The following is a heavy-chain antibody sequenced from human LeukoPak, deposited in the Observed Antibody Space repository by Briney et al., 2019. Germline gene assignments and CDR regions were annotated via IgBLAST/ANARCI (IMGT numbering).Heavy chain of an antibody. V-gene: IGHV1-18*01. J-gene: IGHJ5*02. D-gene: IGHD6-19*01. CDR2: ISTHNGYT. CDR1: GYTFISYG. CDR3: ARRRAVAGVNWCDP. Sequence: GASVKVSCKASGYTFISYGISWVRQAPGQGLEWMGWISTHNGYTKYAQKFQGRVTMTTDTSMSTAYMELRSLRSDDTAVYYCARRRAVAGVNWCDPWGQGTLVTVSS.